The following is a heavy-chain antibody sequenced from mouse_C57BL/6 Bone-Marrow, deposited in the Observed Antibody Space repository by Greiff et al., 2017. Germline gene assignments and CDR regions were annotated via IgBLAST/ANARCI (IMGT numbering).Heavy chain of an antibody. CDR1: GYTFTSYW. D-gene: IGHD2-5*01. CDR3: ARPYDSNYWYFDV. J-gene: IGHJ1*03. Sequence: QVQLQQPGAELVKPGASVKMSCKASGYTFTSYWITWVKQRPGQGLEWLGDIYPGSGSTNYNEKFKSKATLTVDTASSTAYLQLSRLTSEDSAVYYCARPYDSNYWYFDVWGTGTTVTVSS. CDR2: IYPGSGST. V-gene: IGHV1-55*01.